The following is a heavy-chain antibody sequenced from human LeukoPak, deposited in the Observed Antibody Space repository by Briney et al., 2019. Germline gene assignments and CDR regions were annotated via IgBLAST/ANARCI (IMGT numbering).Heavy chain of an antibody. CDR2: IWYDGSNE. CDR1: GFTFRNHG. D-gene: IGHD6-6*01. Sequence: GGSLRLSCGASGFTFRNHGMHWVRQALGKGLEWVAVIWYDGSNEYYADSVKGRFTISRDNSKNTLYLQMNSLRAEDTAVYYCARDISARRLDYWSQGTLVTVSS. J-gene: IGHJ4*02. V-gene: IGHV3-33*01. CDR3: ARDISARRLDY.